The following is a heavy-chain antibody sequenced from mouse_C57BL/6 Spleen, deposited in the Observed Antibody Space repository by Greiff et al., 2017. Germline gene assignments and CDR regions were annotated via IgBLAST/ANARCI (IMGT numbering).Heavy chain of an antibody. V-gene: IGHV1-18*01. J-gene: IGHJ4*01. CDR2: INPNHGGT. CDR1: GYTFTDYN. Sequence: VQLQQSGPELVKPGASVKISCKASGYTFTDYNMDWVKQSPGKSLEWIGDINPNHGGTIYNQKFKGKATLTVDKSSSTAYMELRSLTSEDTAVYYCAGSGLRPAMDYWGQGTSVTVAS. CDR3: AGSGLRPAMDY. D-gene: IGHD2-4*01.